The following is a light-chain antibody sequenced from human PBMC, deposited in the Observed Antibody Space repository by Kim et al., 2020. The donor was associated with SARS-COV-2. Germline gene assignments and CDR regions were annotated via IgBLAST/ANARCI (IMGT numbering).Light chain of an antibody. CDR3: QQYNSYSYS. V-gene: IGKV1-5*01. CDR1: QNINSW. CDR2: DAS. J-gene: IGKJ2*01. Sequence: SASVGDTVTITCRASQNINSWLAWYQQKPGKAPKFLIYDASDLRSGVPSRFRGRGSGTQFTLTISVLQPDDFATYYCQQYNSYSYSFGQGTKLEI.